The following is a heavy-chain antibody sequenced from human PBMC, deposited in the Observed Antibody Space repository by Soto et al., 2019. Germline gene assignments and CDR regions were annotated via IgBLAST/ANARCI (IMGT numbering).Heavy chain of an antibody. V-gene: IGHV1-3*01. CDR1: GYTFINYA. CDR3: ARGAIECDY. CDR2: INAGKGDI. D-gene: IGHD2-21*01. J-gene: IGHJ4*02. Sequence: QVQLVQSGAEVKKPGASVKVSCKASGYTFINYAVHWVRQAPGQRLEWMGWINAGKGDIKFSQKFQGRVTFIRDASANTVYVELRSLRSEDTAVYYCARGAIECDYWGQGTTVTASS.